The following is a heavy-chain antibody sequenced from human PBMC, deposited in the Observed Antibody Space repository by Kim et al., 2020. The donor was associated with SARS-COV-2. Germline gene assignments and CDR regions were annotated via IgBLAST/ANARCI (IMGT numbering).Heavy chain of an antibody. Sequence: SETLSLTCTVSGDSLSTSHWSWIRQAPGGGLEWIGNIFDSGNTNYNPSPKSRVVISVDTSKKHFSLQLISVTAAETAVHFCAGITPRMVPEGLTQYSWFDPWGRGPLVPVPT. J-gene: IGHJ5*02. CDR1: GDSLSTSH. V-gene: IGHV4-59*01. CDR2: IFDSGNT. D-gene: IGHD3-10*01. CDR3: AGITPRMVPEGLTQYSWFDP.